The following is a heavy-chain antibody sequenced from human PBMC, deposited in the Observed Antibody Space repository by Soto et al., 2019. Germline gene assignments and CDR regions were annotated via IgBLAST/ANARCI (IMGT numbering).Heavy chain of an antibody. Sequence: QVQLVQSGAEVKKPGSSVKVSCKASGGIFSTYAISWLRQAPGQGLEWMGGIITIFGTPNYAQRFQGRVTITEDESTSTAYMELSRLICEDTAVYYCARDRDDYGSGNYYNRIAFWGQGTLVTVSS. D-gene: IGHD3-10*01. V-gene: IGHV1-69*01. CDR1: GGIFSTYA. J-gene: IGHJ4*02. CDR2: IITIFGTP. CDR3: ARDRDDYGSGNYYNRIAF.